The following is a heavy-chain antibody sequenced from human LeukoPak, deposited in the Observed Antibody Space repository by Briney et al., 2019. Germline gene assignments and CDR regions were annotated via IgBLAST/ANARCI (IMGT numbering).Heavy chain of an antibody. J-gene: IGHJ4*02. V-gene: IGHV3-30*18. CDR1: GLTFSSYG. D-gene: IGHD6-13*01. Sequence: GGSLSLSCAASGLTFSSYGMHGFGRAPAKGLGWVAVISYDGSNKYYADSVKGRFTISGDNSKNTLYLQMNSLRAEDTAVYYCAKGPFPIAAAATTPFDYWGQGTLVTVSS. CDR3: AKGPFPIAAAATTPFDY. CDR2: ISYDGSNK.